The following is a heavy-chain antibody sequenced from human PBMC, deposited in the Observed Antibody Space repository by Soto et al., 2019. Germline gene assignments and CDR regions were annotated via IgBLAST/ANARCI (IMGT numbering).Heavy chain of an antibody. CDR2: IYPGDSDT. Sequence: PGESLKISCKGSGYSFTSYWVGWVRQMPGKGLEWMGIIYPGDSDTRYSPSFQGQVTLSADKSISTAYLQWSSLKASDTAMYYCATRTDCSGGSCYWEDGMDVWGQGTTVTVSS. D-gene: IGHD2-15*01. V-gene: IGHV5-51*01. CDR3: ATRTDCSGGSCYWEDGMDV. CDR1: GYSFTSYW. J-gene: IGHJ6*02.